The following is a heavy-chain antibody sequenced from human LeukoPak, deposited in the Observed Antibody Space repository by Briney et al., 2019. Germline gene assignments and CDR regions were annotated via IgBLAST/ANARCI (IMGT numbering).Heavy chain of an antibody. D-gene: IGHD3-10*01. V-gene: IGHV1-69*06. CDR3: DCMVRGNGLRDHDAFDI. CDR1: GGTFSSYA. Sequence: GASVKVSCKASGGTFSSYAISWVRQAPGQGLEWMGGIIPIFGTANYAQKFQGRVTITAGKSTSTAYMELSSLRSEDTAVYYCDCMVRGNGLRDHDAFDIWGQGTMVTVSS. CDR2: IIPIFGTA. J-gene: IGHJ3*02.